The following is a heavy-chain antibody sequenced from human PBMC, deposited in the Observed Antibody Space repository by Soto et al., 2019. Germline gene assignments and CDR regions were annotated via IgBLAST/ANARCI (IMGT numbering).Heavy chain of an antibody. D-gene: IGHD6-13*01. Sequence: EVQLLESGGGLVQPGGSLRLSCAASGFTFSSYAMNWVRQAPGKGLEWVSVISGSGDSTYYADSVKGPFTISRDNSKNPLSFQMNSLRAEDTAIYYCARRTSSWYFDYWGQGTLVTVSS. CDR2: ISGSGDST. CDR3: ARRTSSWYFDY. CDR1: GFTFSSYA. J-gene: IGHJ4*02. V-gene: IGHV3-23*01.